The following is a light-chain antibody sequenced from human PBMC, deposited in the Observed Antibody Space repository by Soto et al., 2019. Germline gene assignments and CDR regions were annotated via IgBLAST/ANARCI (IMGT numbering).Light chain of an antibody. CDR3: MQGTYWPRLT. V-gene: IGKV2-30*01. CDR1: QSLVYSDGNTY. CDR2: KVS. J-gene: IGKJ4*01. Sequence: DVVMTQSPLSLPVTLGQPASISCRSSQSLVYSDGNTYLNWFHQRPGQSPRRLIYKVSNLDYGVPDRFSGSGSGTDFTLKISRVEAEDVGVYYCMQGTYWPRLTFGGGTKVEIK.